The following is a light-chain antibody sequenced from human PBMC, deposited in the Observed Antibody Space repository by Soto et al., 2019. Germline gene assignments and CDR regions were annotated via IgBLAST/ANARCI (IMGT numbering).Light chain of an antibody. CDR3: QQRSNWALT. CDR1: QSVSSY. CDR2: DAS. Sequence: EIVLTQSPATLSLSPGERATLSCWASQSVSSYLAWYQQKPGQAPRLLIYDASNRATGIPARFSGSGSGTDFTLTISSLEPEDFAVYYCQQRSNWALTFGGGTKVEIK. J-gene: IGKJ4*01. V-gene: IGKV3-11*01.